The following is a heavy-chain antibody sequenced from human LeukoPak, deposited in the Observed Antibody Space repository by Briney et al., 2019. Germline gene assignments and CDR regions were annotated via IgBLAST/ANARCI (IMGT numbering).Heavy chain of an antibody. CDR2: IWYDGSNK. V-gene: IGHV3-33*06. Sequence: GGSLRLSCAASGFTFSSYGMHWDRQAPGKGLEWVAVIWYDGSNKYYADSVKGRFTISRDNSKNTLYLQMNSLRAEDTAVYYCAKAVMTTVTFFDYWGQGTLATVSS. CDR3: AKAVMTTVTFFDY. J-gene: IGHJ4*02. D-gene: IGHD4-17*01. CDR1: GFTFSSYG.